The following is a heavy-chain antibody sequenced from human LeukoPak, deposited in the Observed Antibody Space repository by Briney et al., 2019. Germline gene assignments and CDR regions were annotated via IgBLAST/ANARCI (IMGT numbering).Heavy chain of an antibody. CDR3: AKGPSIYGGILSGAFDI. J-gene: IGHJ3*02. V-gene: IGHV3-30*02. CDR1: GFMFSRFG. CDR2: LHYDGTDI. D-gene: IGHD4-23*01. Sequence: QTGGSLRLSCAASGFMFSRFGMHWVRQAPGKGLEWMAFLHYDGTDIYYADSVKGRFTISRDNSKNTLYLQMNSLRAEDTAVYYCAKGPSIYGGILSGAFDIWGQGTMVTVSS.